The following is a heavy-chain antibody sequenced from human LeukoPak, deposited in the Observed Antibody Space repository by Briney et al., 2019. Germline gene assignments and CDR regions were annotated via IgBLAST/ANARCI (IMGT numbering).Heavy chain of an antibody. CDR1: GFSFRTHG. D-gene: IGHD2-15*01. CDR3: AKQLGYCSDGSCYFPY. J-gene: IGHJ4*02. V-gene: IGHV3-23*01. Sequence: PGGSLRLSCAASGFSFRTHGLSWVRQAPGKGLEWVSSISGGGDGTYYADSVKGRFTISRDNSKSTLCLQMNSLRAEDAAVYYCAKQLGYCSDGSCYFPYWGQGTLVTVSS. CDR2: ISGGGDGT.